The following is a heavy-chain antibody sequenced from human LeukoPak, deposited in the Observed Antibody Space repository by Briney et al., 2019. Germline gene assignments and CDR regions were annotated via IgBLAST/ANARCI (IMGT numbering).Heavy chain of an antibody. J-gene: IGHJ5*02. CDR1: GFTFSSYA. CDR3: ARASLDNNWFDP. CDR2: ISYDGSNK. D-gene: IGHD5-24*01. Sequence: QPGRSLRLSCAASGFTFSSYAMHWVRQAPGKGLEWVAVISYDGSNKYYADSVKGRFTISRDNSKNTLYPQMNSLRAEDTAVYYCARASLDNNWFDPWGHRTLVTVSS. V-gene: IGHV3-30-3*01.